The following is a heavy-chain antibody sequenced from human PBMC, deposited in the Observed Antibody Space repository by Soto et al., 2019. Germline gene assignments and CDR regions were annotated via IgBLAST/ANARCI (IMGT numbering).Heavy chain of an antibody. Sequence: EVQLLESGGGLVQPGGSLRLSCAASGFTFSSYAMTWVRQAPGKGLEWVSAISGSESIATYADSVKGRFTISRDNSKNTLYLQMNSLRAEDTAVYYCAKVGALGVSSGYFYGDCWGQGTLVAVSS. V-gene: IGHV3-23*01. CDR3: AKVGALGVSSGYFYGDC. J-gene: IGHJ4*02. CDR1: GFTFSSYA. CDR2: ISGSESIA. D-gene: IGHD3-22*01.